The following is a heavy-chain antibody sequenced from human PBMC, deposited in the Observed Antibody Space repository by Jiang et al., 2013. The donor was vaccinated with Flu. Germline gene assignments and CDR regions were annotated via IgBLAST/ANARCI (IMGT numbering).Heavy chain of an antibody. D-gene: IGHD6-13*01. J-gene: IGHJ6*02. CDR3: ARDRGAAAGYKTYYYYGMDV. CDR2: INPNSGGT. Sequence: VQLVESGAEVKKPGASVKVSCKASGYTFTGYYMHWVRQAPGQGLEWMGWINPNSGGTNYAQKFQGWVTMTRDTSISTAYMELSRLRSDDTAVYYCARDRGAAAGYKTYYYYGMDVWGQGTTVTVSS. V-gene: IGHV1-2*04. CDR1: GYTFTGYY.